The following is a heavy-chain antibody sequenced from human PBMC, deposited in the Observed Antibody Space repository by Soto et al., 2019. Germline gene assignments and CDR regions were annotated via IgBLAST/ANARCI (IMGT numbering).Heavy chain of an antibody. Sequence: GGSLRLSCAASGFTFSDYYMSWIRQAPGKGLEWVSYISSSGSTIYYADSVKGRFTISRDNAKNSLYLQMNSLRAEDTAVYYCARTTVTTGDNAFDIWGQGTMVTVSS. V-gene: IGHV3-11*01. J-gene: IGHJ3*02. D-gene: IGHD4-17*01. CDR2: ISSSGSTI. CDR3: ARTTVTTGDNAFDI. CDR1: GFTFSDYY.